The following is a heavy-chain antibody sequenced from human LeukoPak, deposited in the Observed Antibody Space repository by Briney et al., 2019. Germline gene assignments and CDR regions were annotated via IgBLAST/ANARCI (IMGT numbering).Heavy chain of an antibody. D-gene: IGHD6-13*01. CDR1: GGSFSGYY. Sequence: PSETLSLTCAVYGGSFSGYYWSWIRQPPGKGLEWIGEINHSGSTNYNPSLKGRVTISVDTSKNQFSLKLSSVTAADTAVYYRARVAAATAWNWGQGTLVTVSS. CDR2: INHSGST. J-gene: IGHJ4*02. V-gene: IGHV4-34*01. CDR3: ARVAAATAWN.